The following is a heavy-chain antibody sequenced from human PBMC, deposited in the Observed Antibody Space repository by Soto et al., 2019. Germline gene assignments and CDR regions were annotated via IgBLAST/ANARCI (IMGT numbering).Heavy chain of an antibody. CDR3: AHRILRTVFGLVTTTAIYFDF. CDR1: GFSLTTSGVG. J-gene: IGHJ4*02. CDR2: IYWDDDK. Sequence: QITLNESGPTVLKPAETLTLTCTFSGFSLTTSGVGVGWIRQSPGKAPEWLALIYWDDDKRYSASLKSRLTINTDTSKNQVVLTMASVDTADTATYYCAHRILRTVFGLVTTTAIYFDFWGQGTPVVVSS. D-gene: IGHD3-3*01. V-gene: IGHV2-5*02.